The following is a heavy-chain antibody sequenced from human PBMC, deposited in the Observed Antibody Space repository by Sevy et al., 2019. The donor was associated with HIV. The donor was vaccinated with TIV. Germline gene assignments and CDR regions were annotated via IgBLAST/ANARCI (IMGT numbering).Heavy chain of an antibody. CDR2: IIPSSGGT. CDR1: GYTFTGYY. V-gene: IGHV1-2*02. J-gene: IGHJ4*02. Sequence: GSVKVSCKASGYTFTGYYIHWVRQAPGQGLEWMGWIIPSSGGTNYGQKFLGRVTMTRDTSISTAYLELHRLTSDDTAVYYCTRSVYGSGTYLNDNWGQGTLVTVSS. CDR3: TRSVYGSGTYLNDN. D-gene: IGHD3-10*01.